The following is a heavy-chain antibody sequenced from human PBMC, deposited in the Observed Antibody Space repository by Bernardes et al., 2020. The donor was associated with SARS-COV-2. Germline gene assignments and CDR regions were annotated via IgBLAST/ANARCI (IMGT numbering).Heavy chain of an antibody. V-gene: IGHV2-5*02. CDR3: AHTSTMTAFDY. Sequence: SGPTLAKLTKILRLIYTFSAFSLTTNGVGVGWIRQHSGKALAGLAVLYWDDEKDYSPSLKRRLTITKDTSKNQVVLTMTNMDPVDTATYYCAHTSTMTAFDYWGQRTLVTVCS. CDR1: AFSLTTNGVG. CDR2: LYWDDEK. D-gene: IGHD4-17*01. J-gene: IGHJ4*02.